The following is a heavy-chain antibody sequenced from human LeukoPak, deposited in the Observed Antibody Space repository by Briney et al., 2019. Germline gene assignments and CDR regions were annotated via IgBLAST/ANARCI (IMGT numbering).Heavy chain of an antibody. CDR1: GFTFSSYW. Sequence: PGGSLRLSCAASGFTFSSYWKSWVRQAPGKGLEWVANIKQDGSEKYYVDSVKGRFTISRDDAKNSLYLQMNSLRAEDTAVYYCARDRYYDFWSAYYTPLDYWGQGTLVTVSS. J-gene: IGHJ4*02. V-gene: IGHV3-7*01. D-gene: IGHD3-3*01. CDR2: IKQDGSEK. CDR3: ARDRYYDFWSAYYTPLDY.